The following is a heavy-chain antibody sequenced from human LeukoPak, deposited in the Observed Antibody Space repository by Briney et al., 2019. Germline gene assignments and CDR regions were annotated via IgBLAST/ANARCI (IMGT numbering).Heavy chain of an antibody. D-gene: IGHD1-26*01. V-gene: IGHV3-15*01. Sequence: PGGSLRLSCAASGFTFSNAWMSWVRQAPGKGLEWVGRIKSKTDGGTTDYAAPVKGRFTISRDDSENTLYLQMNSLKTEDTAVYYCTTHQSGSRSKSARLLGNYYYYMDVWGKGTTVTVSS. CDR3: TTHQSGSRSKSARLLGNYYYYMDV. CDR2: IKSKTDGGTT. J-gene: IGHJ6*03. CDR1: GFTFSNAW.